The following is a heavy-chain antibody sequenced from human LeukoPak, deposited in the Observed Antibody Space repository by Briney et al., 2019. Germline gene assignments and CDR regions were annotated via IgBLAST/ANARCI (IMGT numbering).Heavy chain of an antibody. CDR1: GYTFAGYY. J-gene: IGHJ5*02. Sequence: ASVKVSCKASGYTFAGYYMHWVRQAPGQGLEWMGWINPNSGGTNYAQKFQGRVTMTRDTSISTAYMELSRLRSDDTAVYYCARKGYCSSTSCYTPRFDPWGQGTLVTVSS. D-gene: IGHD2-2*02. CDR3: ARKGYCSSTSCYTPRFDP. V-gene: IGHV1-2*02. CDR2: INPNSGGT.